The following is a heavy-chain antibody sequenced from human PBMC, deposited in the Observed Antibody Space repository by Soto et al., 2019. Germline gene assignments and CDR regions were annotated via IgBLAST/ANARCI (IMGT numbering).Heavy chain of an antibody. CDR3: TRHDYSDWTFDL. CDR1: GGSVGSDAYY. Sequence: SETLSLTCIVSGGSVGSDAYYWSWIRQPPGKALEWIGCIQYSGDTNYNSSLKSRVTISVDRSRNQFSLKLTSVTAADTAFYYGTRHDYSDWTFDLWGQGAMVTASS. V-gene: IGHV4-61*08. CDR2: IQYSGDT. J-gene: IGHJ3*01. D-gene: IGHD3-22*01.